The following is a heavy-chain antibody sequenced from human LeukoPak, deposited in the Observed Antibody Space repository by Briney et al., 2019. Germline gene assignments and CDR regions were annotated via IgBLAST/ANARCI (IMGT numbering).Heavy chain of an antibody. CDR1: GFTFSSYG. Sequence: GTSLRLSCAASGFTFSSYGMHWVRQAPGKGLEWVALTWHDGSNKYYGDSVKGRFTISRENSKNTLYLQMNSLRAEDTAVYYCAKDRRGSYDYWGQGTLVTVSS. J-gene: IGHJ4*02. V-gene: IGHV3-33*06. D-gene: IGHD1-26*01. CDR2: TWHDGSNK. CDR3: AKDRRGSYDY.